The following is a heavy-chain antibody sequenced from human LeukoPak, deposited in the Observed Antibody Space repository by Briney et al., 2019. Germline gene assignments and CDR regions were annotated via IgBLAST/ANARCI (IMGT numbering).Heavy chain of an antibody. CDR1: GGSISSYY. Sequence: SETLSLTCTVSGGSISSYYWSWIRQPAGKGLEWIGRIYTSGSTNYNPSLKSRVTMSVDTSKNQFSLKLSSVTAADTAVYYCARDKPYGSGSYYTSNWFDPWGQGTLVTVSS. V-gene: IGHV4-4*07. CDR2: IYTSGST. D-gene: IGHD3-10*01. CDR3: ARDKPYGSGSYYTSNWFDP. J-gene: IGHJ5*02.